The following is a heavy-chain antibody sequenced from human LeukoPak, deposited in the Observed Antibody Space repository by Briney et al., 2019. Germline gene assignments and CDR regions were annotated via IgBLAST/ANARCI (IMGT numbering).Heavy chain of an antibody. V-gene: IGHV4-59*01. CDR2: IYYSRST. CDR1: GGSISSYH. CDR3: ARVVVYGDYPSWFDP. D-gene: IGHD4-17*01. Sequence: SETLSLTCTVSGGSISSYHWSWIRQPPGKGLEWIGYIYYSRSTNYNPSLKSRVTISVDTSKNQFSLKLSSVTAADTAVYYCARVVVYGDYPSWFDPWGQGTLVTVSS. J-gene: IGHJ5*02.